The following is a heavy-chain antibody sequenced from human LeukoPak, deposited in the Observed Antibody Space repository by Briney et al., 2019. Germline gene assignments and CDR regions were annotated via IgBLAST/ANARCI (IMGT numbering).Heavy chain of an antibody. V-gene: IGHV3-23*01. CDR1: GFTFSSYG. D-gene: IGHD3-22*01. J-gene: IGHJ4*02. CDR2: ISGSGGNT. CDR3: AKASNYYDSSGYYHFDY. Sequence: GSLRLSCAASGFTFSSYGMHWVRQAPGKGLEWVSGISGSGGNTYYADSVKGRFTISRDNSRNTLYLEMNSLRAEDTAVFYCAKASNYYDSSGYYHFDYWGQGTLVTVSS.